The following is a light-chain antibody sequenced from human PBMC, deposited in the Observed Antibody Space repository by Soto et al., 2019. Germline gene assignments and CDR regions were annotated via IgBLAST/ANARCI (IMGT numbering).Light chain of an antibody. CDR1: QSVSSIY. CDR2: GAS. CDR3: QQYGSSPSIT. Sequence: IVLTQAPGTLSLSPGERATLSCRASQSVSSIYLAWFQQKPGQAPRLLIYGASSRATGIPDRFSGSGSGTDFTLTISRLEPEDFAVYYCQQYGSSPSITFGQGTRLEIK. J-gene: IGKJ5*01. V-gene: IGKV3-20*01.